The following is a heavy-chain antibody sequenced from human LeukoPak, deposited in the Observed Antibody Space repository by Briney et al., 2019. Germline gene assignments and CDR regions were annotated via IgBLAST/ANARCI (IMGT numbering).Heavy chain of an antibody. D-gene: IGHD5-18*01. Sequence: PGGSLRLSCAASGFTVSSNYMSWVRQAPGKGLEWVSVIYSGGSTYYADSVKGRFTISRHNSKNTLYLQMNSQRAEDTAVYYCARGTAMDAFDYWGQGTLVTVSS. CDR3: ARGTAMDAFDY. CDR2: IYSGGST. V-gene: IGHV3-53*04. J-gene: IGHJ4*02. CDR1: GFTVSSNY.